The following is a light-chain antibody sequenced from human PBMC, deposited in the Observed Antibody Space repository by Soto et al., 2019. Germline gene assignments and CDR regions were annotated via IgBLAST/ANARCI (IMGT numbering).Light chain of an antibody. V-gene: IGKV3-15*01. CDR3: KQFDNXPWT. CDR1: QSISGT. J-gene: IGKJ1*01. Sequence: EIVMTQSPATLSVSPGGRATLSCRAIQSISGTLACYQQKPGQAPRLLIYVSSRRATGFPARFRGSGSGTDFTLTISSLQSEDFAVYYCKQFDNXPWTCGQGTKV. CDR2: VSS.